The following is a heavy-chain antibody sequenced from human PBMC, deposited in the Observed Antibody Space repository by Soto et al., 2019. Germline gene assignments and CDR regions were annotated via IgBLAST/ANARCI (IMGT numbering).Heavy chain of an antibody. V-gene: IGHV3-73*02. CDR1: GFTFSDFA. D-gene: IGHD6-13*01. J-gene: IGHJ4*01. Sequence: EVQVVESGGGLAQPGGSLKLSCAASGFTFSDFAIHWVRLASGKGLEWVGRIKSKGENYATAYAASVKGRFTIPRDDSQNTAYLQMDSLKTDDTAVYYCSRLGFSSTWYGLNYWGHGTLVTVSS. CDR2: IKSKGENYAT. CDR3: SRLGFSSTWYGLNY.